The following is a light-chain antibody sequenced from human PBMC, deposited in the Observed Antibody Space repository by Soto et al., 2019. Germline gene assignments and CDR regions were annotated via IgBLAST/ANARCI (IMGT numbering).Light chain of an antibody. Sequence: EIVLTQSPGTLSLSPGERATLSCRASESVTSTYLAWYQQKPGQAPRLLIYGASRRATGIPDRFSGSGSGTDFTLTISRLEPEDFAVYYCQQYGSSPTFGQGTRLEI. CDR2: GAS. CDR3: QQYGSSPT. CDR1: ESVTSTY. V-gene: IGKV3-20*01. J-gene: IGKJ5*01.